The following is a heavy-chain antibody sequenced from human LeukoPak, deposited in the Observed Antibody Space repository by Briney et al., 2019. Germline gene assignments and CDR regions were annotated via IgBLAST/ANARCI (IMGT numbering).Heavy chain of an antibody. J-gene: IGHJ4*02. D-gene: IGHD3-10*01. Sequence: GGSLRLSCAASGFTFSSYAMSWVRQAPGKGLEWVSAISGSGGSTYYADSVKGRFTISRDNSKNTLYLQMNSLRAEDTAVYYCAKAYLPHVRGSGSFDYWGQGTLVTVSS. CDR1: GFTFSSYA. V-gene: IGHV3-23*01. CDR3: AKAYLPHVRGSGSFDY. CDR2: ISGSGGST.